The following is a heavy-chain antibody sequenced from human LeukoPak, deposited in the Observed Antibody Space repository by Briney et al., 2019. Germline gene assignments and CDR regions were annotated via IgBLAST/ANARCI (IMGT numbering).Heavy chain of an antibody. D-gene: IGHD6-6*01. J-gene: IGHJ2*01. V-gene: IGHV4-39*01. Sequence: SETLTLTCSVSGGSISSSDFNWGWIRQPPGKGLEWIGHIPYTGTSYYNSSLNGRVTLSVDTSNNQFSLKVYSVTAADTAMYYAARFSSSSGPEYWYFDLWGRGTLVTVSS. CDR2: IPYTGTS. CDR1: GGSISSSDFN. CDR3: ARFSSSSGPEYWYFDL.